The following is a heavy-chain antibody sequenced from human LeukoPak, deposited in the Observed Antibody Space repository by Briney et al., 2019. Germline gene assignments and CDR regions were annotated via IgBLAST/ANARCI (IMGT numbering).Heavy chain of an antibody. J-gene: IGHJ4*02. CDR1: GYTFTGYY. D-gene: IGHD3-22*01. V-gene: IGHV1-2*06. CDR3: ARDAYYDSSGYYYDY. CDR2: INPNSGGT. Sequence: ASVKVSCKASGYTFTGYYMHWVRRAPGQGLEWIGRINPNSGGTNYAQKFQGRVTMTRDTSISTAYMELSWLRSDDTAVYYCARDAYYDSSGYYYDYWGQGTLVTVSS.